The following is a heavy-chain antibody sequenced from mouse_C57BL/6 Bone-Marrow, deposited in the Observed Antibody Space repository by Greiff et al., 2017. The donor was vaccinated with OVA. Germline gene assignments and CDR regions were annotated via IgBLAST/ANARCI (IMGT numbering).Heavy chain of an antibody. CDR1: GYAFSSYW. D-gene: IGHD3-3*01. CDR3: ARGGIATDWYFDV. V-gene: IGHV1-80*01. CDR2: IYPGDGDT. J-gene: IGHJ1*03. Sequence: VQLQQSGAELVKPGASVKISCKASGYAFSSYWMNWVKQRPGKGLEWIGQIYPGDGDTNYNGKFKGKATLTADKSSSTAYMQLSSLTSEDSAVYFCARGGIATDWYFDVWGTGTTVTVSS.